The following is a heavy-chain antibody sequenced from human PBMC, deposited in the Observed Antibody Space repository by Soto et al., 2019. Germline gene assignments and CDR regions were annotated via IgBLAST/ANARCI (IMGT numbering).Heavy chain of an antibody. CDR1: GGTFSSYA. CDR3: ARDQVLVPAAIQYYYEGMDV. V-gene: IGHV1-69*06. CDR2: IIPIFGTA. J-gene: IGHJ6*02. Sequence: HVQLVQSGAEVKKPGSSVKVSCKASGGTFSSYAISWVRQAPGQGLEWMGGIIPIFGTANYAQKFQGRVKITADKSTSTACMELGSLGSEDTAVYYCARDQVLVPAAIQYYYEGMDVWGQGTTVTVSS. D-gene: IGHD2-2*02.